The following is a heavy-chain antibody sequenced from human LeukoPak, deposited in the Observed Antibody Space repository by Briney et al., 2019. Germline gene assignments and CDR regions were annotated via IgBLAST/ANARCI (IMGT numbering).Heavy chain of an antibody. V-gene: IGHV3-7*03. Sequence: GGSLRLSCAASGFTFSSYWMSWVRQAPGKGLEWVANIKQDGSEKHYVDSVKGRFTISRDNAKNSLYLQMNSLRAEDTAVYYCATDISPLASGIQLYWGQGTLVTVSS. J-gene: IGHJ4*02. CDR2: IKQDGSEK. CDR3: ATDISPLASGIQLY. CDR1: GFTFSSYW. D-gene: IGHD5-18*01.